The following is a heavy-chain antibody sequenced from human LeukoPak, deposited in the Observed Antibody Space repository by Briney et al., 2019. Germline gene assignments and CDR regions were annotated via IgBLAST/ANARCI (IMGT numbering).Heavy chain of an antibody. Sequence: ASVKVSCKASGGTFSSYAISWVRQAPGQGLEWMGWISAYNGNTNYAQKLQGRVTMTTDTSTSTAYMELRSLRSDDTAVYYCARDDPYYYDSSGYLPFGYYYYGMDVWGQGTTVTVSS. CDR1: GGTFSSYA. CDR3: ARDDPYYYDSSGYLPFGYYYYGMDV. D-gene: IGHD3-22*01. CDR2: ISAYNGNT. J-gene: IGHJ6*02. V-gene: IGHV1-18*01.